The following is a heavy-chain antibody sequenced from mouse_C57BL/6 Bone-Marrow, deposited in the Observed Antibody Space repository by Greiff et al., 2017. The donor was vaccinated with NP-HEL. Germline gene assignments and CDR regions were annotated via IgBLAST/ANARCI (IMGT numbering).Heavy chain of an antibody. CDR2: IDPEDGET. V-gene: IGHV14-2*01. D-gene: IGHD1-1*01. J-gene: IGHJ3*01. Sequence: EVQVVESGAELVKPGASVKLSCTASGFNIKDYYMHWVKQRTEQGLEWIGRIDPEDGETKYAPKFQGKATITADTSSNTAYLQLSSLTSEDTAVYYCALYFTGRFFAYWGQGTLVTVSA. CDR1: GFNIKDYY. CDR3: ALYFTGRFFAY.